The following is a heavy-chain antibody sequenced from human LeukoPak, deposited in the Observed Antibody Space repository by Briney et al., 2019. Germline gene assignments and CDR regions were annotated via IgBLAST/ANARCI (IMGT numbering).Heavy chain of an antibody. D-gene: IGHD3-3*01. V-gene: IGHV3-21*04. Sequence: TGGSLRLSCAASGLTFTSYTMNWVRQAPGKGLEWVSSISSSSSYIYYADSVKGRFTISRDNSKNTLYLQMNRLRAEDTAVYYCAKTSDYDFWSGSYFDCWGQGTLVTVSS. CDR3: AKTSDYDFWSGSYFDC. CDR1: GLTFTSYT. J-gene: IGHJ4*02. CDR2: ISSSSSYI.